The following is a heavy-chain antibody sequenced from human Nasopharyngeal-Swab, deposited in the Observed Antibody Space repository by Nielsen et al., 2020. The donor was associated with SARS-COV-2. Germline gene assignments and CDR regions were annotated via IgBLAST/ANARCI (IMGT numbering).Heavy chain of an antibody. CDR3: ARARRNFVVVSAFDY. CDR2: IYYSGGA. J-gene: IGHJ4*02. V-gene: IGHV4-59*12. Sequence: PGKGLEWIGYIYYSGGANYNLSLKSRVTISVDTSKNQFSLKLSSVTAADTAVYYCARARRNFVVVSAFDYWGQGTLVTVSS. D-gene: IGHD2-21*02.